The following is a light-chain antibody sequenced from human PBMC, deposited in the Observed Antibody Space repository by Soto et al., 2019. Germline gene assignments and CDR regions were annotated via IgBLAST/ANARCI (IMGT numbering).Light chain of an antibody. J-gene: IGKJ1*01. CDR2: KAS. V-gene: IGKV1-5*03. CDR1: QSISSW. CDR3: QQYNSYSPET. Sequence: DIQMTQSPSTLSASVGDRVTITCRASQSISSWLAWYQQKPGKAPKLLIYKASSLESGVPSRFSGSGSGTEFTLTISGLQPDAFATYYCQQYNSYSPETFGQGTKVEIK.